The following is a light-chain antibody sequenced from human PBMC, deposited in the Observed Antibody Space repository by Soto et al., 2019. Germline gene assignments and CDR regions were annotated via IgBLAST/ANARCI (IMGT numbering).Light chain of an antibody. CDR3: MQALQTPPT. CDR1: QSLLLSNGNNY. CDR2: LGS. J-gene: IGKJ1*01. V-gene: IGKV2-28*01. Sequence: DIVMTQSPLSLPVTPGEPASISFRSSQSLLLSNGNNYLEWYVQKAGQSPQVLIYLGSNRASGVPERFSGSGSGTDFTLKISRVEAEDVGVYYCMQALQTPPTFGQGTKVEIK.